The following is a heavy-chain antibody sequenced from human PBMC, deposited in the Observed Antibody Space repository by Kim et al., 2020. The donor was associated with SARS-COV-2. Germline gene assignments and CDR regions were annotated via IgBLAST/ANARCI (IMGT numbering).Heavy chain of an antibody. CDR3: MKGGWGWIWDH. Sequence: GGSLRLSCTTSGFTFIGHAMSWVRQAPGQGLEWVSSIDGGDGTTYYVDSVKGRFTISRDDAKNTLYLQMRALRADDTATYYCMKGGWGWIWDHWGQGTL. CDR2: IDGGDGTT. D-gene: IGHD2-2*03. J-gene: IGHJ4*02. V-gene: IGHV3-23*01. CDR1: GFTFIGHA.